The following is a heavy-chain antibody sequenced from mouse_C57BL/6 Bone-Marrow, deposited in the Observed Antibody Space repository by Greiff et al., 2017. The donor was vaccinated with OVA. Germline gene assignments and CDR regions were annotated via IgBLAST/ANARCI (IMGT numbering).Heavy chain of an antibody. CDR1: GYTFTDYY. Sequence: VQLQQSGPVLVKPGASVKMSCKASGYTFTDYYMNWVKQSHGKSLEWIGVINPYNGGTSYNQKFKGKATLTVDKSSSTAYMELNSLTSEDSAVYYCAIYYYGSLAYWGQGTLVTVSA. J-gene: IGHJ3*01. D-gene: IGHD1-1*01. CDR2: INPYNGGT. CDR3: AIYYYGSLAY. V-gene: IGHV1-19*01.